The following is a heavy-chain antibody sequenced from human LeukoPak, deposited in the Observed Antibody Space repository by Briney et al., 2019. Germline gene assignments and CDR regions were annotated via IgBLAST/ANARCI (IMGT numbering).Heavy chain of an antibody. CDR1: GESISSNSVP. D-gene: IGHD2-8*01. CDR3: VRGVNAAFDV. Sequence: SQTLSLTCAISGESISSNSVPWNWIRQSPSKGLEWLGRTYYRSRWYRDYSVSIRSRMIINPDTSKNQVSLKLNSVTPEDTAVYYCVRGVNAAFDVWGQGTVVTVSS. J-gene: IGHJ3*01. V-gene: IGHV6-1*01. CDR2: TYYRSRWYR.